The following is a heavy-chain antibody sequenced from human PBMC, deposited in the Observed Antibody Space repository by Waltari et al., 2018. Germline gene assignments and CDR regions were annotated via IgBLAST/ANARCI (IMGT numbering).Heavy chain of an antibody. CDR1: GFGLTTYG. CDR2: FWYDGSNK. CDR3: ARDDHGDYEYYGMDV. V-gene: IGHV3-33*01. Sequence: QVQLVESGGGVVQPGRSLRLSCAASGFGLTTYGIHWVRQAPGKGLESVAVFWYDGSNKFYAESVKGRFTISRDNSENTVYLQMKSLRVEDTAVYYCARDDHGDYEYYGMDVWGPGTTVTVSS. J-gene: IGHJ6*02. D-gene: IGHD4-17*01.